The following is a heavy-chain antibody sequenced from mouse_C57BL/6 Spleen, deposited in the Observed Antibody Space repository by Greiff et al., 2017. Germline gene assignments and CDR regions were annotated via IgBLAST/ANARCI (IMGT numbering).Heavy chain of an antibody. D-gene: IGHD2-1*01. V-gene: IGHV1-54*01. CDR1: GYAFTNYL. CDR3: ARRDYGNYYFDD. J-gene: IGHJ2*01. Sequence: QVQLQQSGAELVRPGTSVKVSCKASGYAFTNYLIEWVKQRPGQGLEWIGVINPGSGGTNYNKKFKGKATLTADKSSSAAYMQLSSLTSEDSAVDFCARRDYGNYYFDDWGQGTTLTVSS. CDR2: INPGSGGT.